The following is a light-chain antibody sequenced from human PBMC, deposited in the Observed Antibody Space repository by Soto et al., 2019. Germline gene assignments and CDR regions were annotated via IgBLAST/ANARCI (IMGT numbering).Light chain of an antibody. CDR3: SSHTSSSTLVV. J-gene: IGLJ2*01. CDR1: SSDVGGYNY. CDR2: DVS. Sequence: QSVRTQPASLSGSPGQSITISCTGTSSDVGGYNYVSWYQQHPGKAPKLMISDVSNRPSGVSNRFSGSKSGNTASLTISGLQAEDEADYYCSSHTSSSTLVVFGGGTTLTVL. V-gene: IGLV2-14*01.